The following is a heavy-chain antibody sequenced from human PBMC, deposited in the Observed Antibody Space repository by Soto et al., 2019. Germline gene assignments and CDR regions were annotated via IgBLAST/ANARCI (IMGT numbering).Heavy chain of an antibody. CDR1: GFTFSNAW. CDR3: TTPGEYCTNGVCYSP. D-gene: IGHD2-8*01. V-gene: IGHV3-15*01. J-gene: IGHJ5*02. Sequence: GGSLRLSCAASGFTFSNAWMSWVRQAPGKGLEWVGRIKSKTDGGTTDYAAPVKGRFTISRDDSKNTLYLQMNSLKTEDTAVYYCTTPGEYCTNGVCYSPWGQGTLVTVSS. CDR2: IKSKTDGGTT.